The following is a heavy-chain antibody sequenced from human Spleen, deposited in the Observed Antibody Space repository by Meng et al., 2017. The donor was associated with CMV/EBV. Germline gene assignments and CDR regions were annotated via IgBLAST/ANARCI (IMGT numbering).Heavy chain of an antibody. CDR3: ARNIWCGGDCSAPLYYYYGMDV. J-gene: IGHJ6*02. D-gene: IGHD2-21*01. CDR1: GGTFSSYA. V-gene: IGHV1-69*10. CDR2: IIPILGIA. Sequence: SVKVSCKASGGTFSSYAISWVRQAPGQGLEWMGGIIPILGIANYAQKFQGRVTITADKSTSTAYMELSSLRSEDTAVYYCARNIWCGGDCSAPLYYYYGMDVWGQGTTVTVSS.